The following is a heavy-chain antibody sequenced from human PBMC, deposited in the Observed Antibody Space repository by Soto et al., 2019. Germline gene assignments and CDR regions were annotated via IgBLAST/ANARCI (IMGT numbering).Heavy chain of an antibody. CDR1: GFNFKNYA. Sequence: EVQLLESGGGLVQPGRSLRLSCTASGFNFKNYAMTWVRQAPGKGLDWVSAIIGNSGRPYYADSVTGRFTISRDNSKNTRHLQMNSLRVENTALYYCATETGEGGIDYWGQGTLVTVSS. J-gene: IGHJ4*02. CDR3: ATETGEGGIDY. V-gene: IGHV3-23*01. CDR2: IIGNSGRP. D-gene: IGHD7-27*01.